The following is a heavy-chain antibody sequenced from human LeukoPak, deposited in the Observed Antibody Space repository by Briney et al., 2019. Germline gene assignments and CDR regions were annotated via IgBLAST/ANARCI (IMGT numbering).Heavy chain of an antibody. J-gene: IGHJ6*03. CDR3: ARAVAAAGISRGYYYYYMDV. V-gene: IGHV4-61*02. D-gene: IGHD6-13*01. CDR1: GGSISTGSYC. Sequence: SQTLSLTCTVSGGSISTGSYCWSWIRQPAGTGLEWIGRIYTSGSTNYNPSLKSRVTMSVDTSKNQFSLKLSSVTAADTAVYYCARAVAAAGISRGYYYYYMDVWGKGTTVTVSS. CDR2: IYTSGST.